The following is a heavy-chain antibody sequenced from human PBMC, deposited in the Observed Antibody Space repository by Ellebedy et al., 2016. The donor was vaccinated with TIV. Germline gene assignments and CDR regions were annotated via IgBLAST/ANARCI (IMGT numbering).Heavy chain of an antibody. V-gene: IGHV4-61*01. D-gene: IGHD1-26*01. J-gene: IGHJ4*02. CDR3: ARSVGATDY. CDR1: GGSVSSGSYY. Sequence: SETLSLXCTVSGGSVSSGSYYWSWLRQPPGKGLEWIGFIYYSGSTNYNPSLKSRVTISVDTSKNQFSLKLSSVTAADTAVYYCARSVGATDYWGQGTLVTVSS. CDR2: IYYSGST.